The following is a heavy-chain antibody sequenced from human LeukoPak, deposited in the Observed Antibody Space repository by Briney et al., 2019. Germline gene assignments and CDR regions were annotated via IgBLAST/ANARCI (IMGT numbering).Heavy chain of an antibody. CDR3: ARAGGWYSFDY. Sequence: GGSLRLSCAASGFTFSSYAMHWVRQAPGKGLEWVAVISYDGSNKYYADSVKGLFTIARDNSKNTLYLQMNSLRAEDTAVYYCARAGGWYSFDYWGQGTLVTVSS. D-gene: IGHD6-19*01. CDR1: GFTFSSYA. CDR2: ISYDGSNK. V-gene: IGHV3-30*04. J-gene: IGHJ4*02.